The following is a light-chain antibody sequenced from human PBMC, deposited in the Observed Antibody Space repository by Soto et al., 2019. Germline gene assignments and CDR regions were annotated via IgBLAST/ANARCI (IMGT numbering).Light chain of an antibody. CDR1: QSVTRSY. V-gene: IGKV3D-7*01. Sequence: EIVMTQSPATLSLSPGERATLSCRASQSVTRSYLSWYQQKPGQAPRLLIYGASTRVTGIPARFSGSGSGTDFTLTISSLQPEDFAVHYCQQDYNSVTFGGGTKVDIK. CDR3: QQDYNSVT. J-gene: IGKJ4*01. CDR2: GAS.